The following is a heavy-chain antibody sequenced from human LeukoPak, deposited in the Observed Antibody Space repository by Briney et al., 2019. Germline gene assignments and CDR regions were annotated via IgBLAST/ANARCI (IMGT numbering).Heavy chain of an antibody. Sequence: GASVKVSCKVFEYTLSKLSIHWVRQAPGKGLEWIGGFDRELGDATFAQKFQGRVTLTEDTSTDTAFMDLSSLRSEDTAMYYCATEKGLGYCSRINCQGDSWGQGTLVTVSS. V-gene: IGHV1-24*01. CDR3: ATEKGLGYCSRINCQGDS. D-gene: IGHD2-15*01. CDR1: EYTLSKLS. CDR2: FDRELGDA. J-gene: IGHJ4*02.